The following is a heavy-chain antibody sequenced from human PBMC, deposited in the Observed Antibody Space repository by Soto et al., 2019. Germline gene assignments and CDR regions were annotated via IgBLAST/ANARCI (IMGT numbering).Heavy chain of an antibody. CDR1: GGSFSGYY. CDR3: ARAFTILYYYMDV. Sequence: LTCAVYGGSFSGYYWSWIRQPPGKGLEWIGEINHSGSTNYNPSLKSRVTISVDTSKNQFSLKLSSVTAADTAVYYCARAFTILYYYMDVWGKGTTVTVSS. J-gene: IGHJ6*03. D-gene: IGHD3-3*01. V-gene: IGHV4-34*01. CDR2: INHSGST.